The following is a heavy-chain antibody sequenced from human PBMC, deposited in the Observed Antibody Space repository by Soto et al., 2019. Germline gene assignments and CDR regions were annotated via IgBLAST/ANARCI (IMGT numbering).Heavy chain of an antibody. CDR1: GGSISSYY. D-gene: IGHD1-1*01. CDR3: AREGGYVDY. Sequence: PSETLSLTCTVSGGSISSYYWSWIRQSPGTGLEWIGSIDESGDSYYNPSLKTRVTILVDTSKNQFSLKLMSVTGADSAIYYCAREGGYVDYWGQGTLVTVSS. V-gene: IGHV4-59*05. CDR2: IDESGDS. J-gene: IGHJ4*02.